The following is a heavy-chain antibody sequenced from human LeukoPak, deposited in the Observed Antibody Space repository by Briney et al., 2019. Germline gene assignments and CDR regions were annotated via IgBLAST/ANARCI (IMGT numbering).Heavy chain of an antibody. CDR2: ISGGGGST. D-gene: IGHD6-13*01. Sequence: PGGSLRLSCAASGFTFSSYAMSWVRHAPGKGLEWVSAISGGGGSTYYADSVKGRFTISRDNSKDTLYLQMNSLRAEDTAVYYCAKDSSSWGPYYFDYWGQGTLVTVSS. J-gene: IGHJ4*02. CDR1: GFTFSSYA. CDR3: AKDSSSWGPYYFDY. V-gene: IGHV3-23*01.